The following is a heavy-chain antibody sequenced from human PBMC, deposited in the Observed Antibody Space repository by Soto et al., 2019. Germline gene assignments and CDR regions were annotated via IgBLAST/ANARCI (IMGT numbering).Heavy chain of an antibody. CDR3: AREAIVAGATTGMDV. CDR2: INPGYPAGRST. V-gene: IGHV1-46*01. Sequence: QAPGQGLEWMGVINPGYPAGRSTTYAQKFQGRVTMTTDTSTSTVYMELSRLRSDDTAVYYCAREAIVAGATTGMDVWGQGTTVTDSS. D-gene: IGHD1-26*01. J-gene: IGHJ6*02.